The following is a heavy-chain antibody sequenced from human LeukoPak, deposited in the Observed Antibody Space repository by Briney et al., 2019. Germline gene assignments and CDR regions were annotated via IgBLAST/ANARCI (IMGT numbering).Heavy chain of an antibody. V-gene: IGHV3-23*01. CDR2: ISGSGGST. CDR1: GFTFSSYA. J-gene: IGHJ4*02. D-gene: IGHD3-10*01. CDR3: ARFAVRGVILDY. Sequence: PGGSLRLSCAASGFTFSSYAMSWVRQAPGKGLEWVSAISGSGGSTYYADSVKGRFTISRDNAKNSLYLQMNSLRAEDTAVYYCARFAVRGVILDYWGQGTLVTVSS.